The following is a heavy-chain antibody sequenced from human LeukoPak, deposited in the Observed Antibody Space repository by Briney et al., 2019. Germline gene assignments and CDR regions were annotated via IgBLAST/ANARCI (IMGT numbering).Heavy chain of an antibody. Sequence: ASVKVSCKASGGTFSSYAISWVRQAPGQGLEWMGGIIPIFGTANYAQKFQGRVTITADKSTSTAYMELSSLRSEDTAVYYCASTVTTGSVDYYYYMDVWGKGTTVTVSS. CDR1: GGTFSSYA. V-gene: IGHV1-69*06. J-gene: IGHJ6*03. CDR2: IIPIFGTA. CDR3: ASTVTTGSVDYYYYMDV. D-gene: IGHD4-17*01.